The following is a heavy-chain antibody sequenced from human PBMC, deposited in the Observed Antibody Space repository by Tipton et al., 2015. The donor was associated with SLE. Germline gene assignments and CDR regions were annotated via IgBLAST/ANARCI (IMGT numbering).Heavy chain of an antibody. CDR1: GFTFSKYW. V-gene: IGHV3-74*01. CDR3: ARGGSLGSIDY. CDR2: IQSDVLTT. Sequence: SLRLSCAASGFTFSKYWMYWVRQAPGKGLVWVSHIQSDVLTTSYSDSVKGRFTISRDNAENTLYLHLSSLRAEDTAVYFCARGGSLGSIDYWGQGTLVTFSS. J-gene: IGHJ4*02. D-gene: IGHD3-3*01.